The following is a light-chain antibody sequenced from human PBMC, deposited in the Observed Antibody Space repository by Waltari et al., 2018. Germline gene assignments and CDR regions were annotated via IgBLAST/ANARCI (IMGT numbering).Light chain of an antibody. V-gene: IGKV1-39*01. CDR1: QTINNY. Sequence: IQMTQSPSSLSASVGDRVTITCRASQTINNYLNWYQQKPGKAPKLLIYAASSLQSGVPSRFSGSGSGTDFSLTISSLQPEDFATYYCQQSLSSPWVTFGGGTKVEIE. J-gene: IGKJ4*01. CDR2: AAS. CDR3: QQSLSSPWVT.